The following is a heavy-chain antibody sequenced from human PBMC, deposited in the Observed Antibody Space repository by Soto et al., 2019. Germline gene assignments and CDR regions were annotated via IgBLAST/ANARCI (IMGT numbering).Heavy chain of an antibody. CDR2: IYHTGIT. Sequence: SSETLSLTCAVSGDSIRSVNWWSWVRQSPGQGLEWIGDIYHTGITNYNPSLQSRVTISVDKSKNEFSLNLTSVTAADTAVYYCARSPGYFTISSLAPVVKEIPATYYCAHRPSGWYLFDYWGQGTLVTVSS. V-gene: IGHV4-4*02. D-gene: IGHD6-19*01. CDR3: ARSPGYFTISSLAPVVKEIPATYYCAHRPSGWYLFDY. J-gene: IGHJ4*02. CDR1: GDSIRSVNW.